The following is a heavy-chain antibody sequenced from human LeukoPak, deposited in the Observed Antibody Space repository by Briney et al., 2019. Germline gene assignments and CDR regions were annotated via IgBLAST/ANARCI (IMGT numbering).Heavy chain of an antibody. CDR1: GGSISSGGYY. Sequence: SQTLSLTCTVSGGSISSGGYYWSLIRQPPGEGLGWIGNIYYSGSTYYNPSLKSRVTVSVDTSKNQFSLKLSSVTAADTAVYYCARARYYYGSGSSDFDYWGQGTLVTVSS. J-gene: IGHJ4*02. CDR2: IYYSGST. V-gene: IGHV4-31*03. CDR3: ARARYYYGSGSSDFDY. D-gene: IGHD3-10*01.